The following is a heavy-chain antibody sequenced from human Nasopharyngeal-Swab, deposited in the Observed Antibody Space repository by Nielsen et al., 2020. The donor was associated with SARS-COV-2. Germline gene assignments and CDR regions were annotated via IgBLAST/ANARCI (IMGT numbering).Heavy chain of an antibody. CDR3: ARAEREDIVVVPAASSGWFDP. V-gene: IGHV1-2*04. Sequence: ASVKVSCKASGYTFTGYYMHWVRQAPGQGLEWMGWINPNSGGTNYAQKFQGWVTMTRDTSISTAYMELSRLRSDDTAVYYCARAEREDIVVVPAASSGWFDPWGQGTPVTVSS. CDR1: GYTFTGYY. D-gene: IGHD2-2*01. CDR2: INPNSGGT. J-gene: IGHJ5*02.